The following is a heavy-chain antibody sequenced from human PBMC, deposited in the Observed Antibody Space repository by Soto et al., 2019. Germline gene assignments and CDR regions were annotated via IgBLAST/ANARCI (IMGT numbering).Heavy chain of an antibody. CDR3: AREWVDYDFWSGPYYYYGMDV. Sequence: ASVKVSCKASGYTFTSYYMHWVRQAPGQGLEWMGIINPSGGSTSYAQKFQGRVTMTRDTSTSTVYMELSSLRSEDTAVYYCAREWVDYDFWSGPYYYYGMDVWGQGTTVTVSS. CDR1: GYTFTSYY. D-gene: IGHD3-3*01. V-gene: IGHV1-46*01. CDR2: INPSGGST. J-gene: IGHJ6*02.